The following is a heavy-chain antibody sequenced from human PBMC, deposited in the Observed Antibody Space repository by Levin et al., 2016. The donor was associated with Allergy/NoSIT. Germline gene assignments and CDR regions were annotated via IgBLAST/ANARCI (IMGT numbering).Heavy chain of an antibody. CDR3: ARADSGRGDGIYAQDDY. D-gene: IGHD1-14*01. J-gene: IGHJ4*02. CDR1: GFTFSSYS. CDR2: ISSSSSYI. Sequence: GESLKISCAASGFTFSSYSMNWVRQAPGKGLEWVSSISSSSSYIYYADSVKGRFTISRDNAKNSLYLQMNSLRAEDTAVYYCARADSGRGDGIYAQDDYWGQGTLVTVSS. V-gene: IGHV3-21*04.